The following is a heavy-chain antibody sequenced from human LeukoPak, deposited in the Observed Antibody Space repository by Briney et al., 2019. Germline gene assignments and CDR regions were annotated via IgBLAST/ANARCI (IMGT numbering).Heavy chain of an antibody. CDR2: ISGAVGST. CDR3: AKGGKWDVTPFDY. D-gene: IGHD1-26*01. J-gene: IGHJ4*02. V-gene: IGHV3-23*01. Sequence: STISGAVGSTSYADSVNGPFPISRENGKNTLYLQVNSLRAEDTAVYYCAKGGKWDVTPFDYWGQGTLVTVSS.